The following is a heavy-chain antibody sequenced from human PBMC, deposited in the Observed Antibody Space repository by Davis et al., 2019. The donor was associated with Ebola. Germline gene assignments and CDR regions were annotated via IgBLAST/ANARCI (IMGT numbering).Heavy chain of an antibody. V-gene: IGHV4-59*08. J-gene: IGHJ5*02. D-gene: IGHD3-3*01. Sequence: SETLSLTCTVSGGSIRNHYWSWIRQSPGKGLEWIGYGYYGGRTDYNPSLKSRALISVDTSKNQFSLKLSSVTAADTAVYYCARLNYDFWSGYYSGNWFDPWGQGTLVTVSS. CDR1: GGSIRNHY. CDR2: GYYGGRT. CDR3: ARLNYDFWSGYYSGNWFDP.